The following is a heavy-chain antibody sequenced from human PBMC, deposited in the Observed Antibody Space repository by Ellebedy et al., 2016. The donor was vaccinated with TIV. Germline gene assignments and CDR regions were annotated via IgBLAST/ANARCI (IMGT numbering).Heavy chain of an antibody. CDR2: IYPGDSDT. CDR1: GYSFTSYW. Sequence: PGGSLRLSCKGSGYSFTSYWIGWVRQMPGKGLEWMGIIYPGDSDTRSSPSFQGQVTISADKSISTAYLQWSSLKASDPAMYYCARQLYNWNDVYAFDIWGQGTMVTVSS. J-gene: IGHJ3*02. V-gene: IGHV5-51*01. CDR3: ARQLYNWNDVYAFDI. D-gene: IGHD1-20*01.